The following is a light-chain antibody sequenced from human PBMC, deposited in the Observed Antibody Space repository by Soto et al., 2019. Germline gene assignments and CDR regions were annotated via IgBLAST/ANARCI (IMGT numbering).Light chain of an antibody. CDR2: EVT. Sequence: QSVLTQPPSASGSPGQSVTISCTGTSSDAGGHNDVSWYQQHPGKAPKLMIYEVTKRPSGVPDRFSGSKSGNTASLTVSGLQAADEADYYCSSYAGSNRVIFGGGTKLTVL. J-gene: IGLJ2*01. CDR1: SSDAGGHND. V-gene: IGLV2-8*01. CDR3: SSYAGSNRVI.